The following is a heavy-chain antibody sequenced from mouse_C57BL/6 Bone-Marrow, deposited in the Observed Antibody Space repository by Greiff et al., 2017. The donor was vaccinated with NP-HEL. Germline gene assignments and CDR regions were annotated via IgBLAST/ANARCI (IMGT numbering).Heavy chain of an antibody. D-gene: IGHD2-4*01. J-gene: IGHJ4*01. CDR3: TRGIYYDYDGNAMDY. V-gene: IGHV1-15*01. Sequence: VQLQQSGAELVRPGASVTLSCKASGYTFTDYEMHWVKQTPVHGLEWIGAIDPETGGTAYNQKFKGKAILTADKSSSTAYMELRSLTSEDSAVYYCTRGIYYDYDGNAMDYWGQGTSVTVSS. CDR2: IDPETGGT. CDR1: GYTFTDYE.